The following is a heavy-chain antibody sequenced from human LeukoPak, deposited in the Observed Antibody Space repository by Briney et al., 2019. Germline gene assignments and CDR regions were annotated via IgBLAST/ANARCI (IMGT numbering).Heavy chain of an antibody. V-gene: IGHV4-59*13. Sequence: SETLSLTCSVSGGAISSFYWIWIRQTPGKGLEWIGCIQYSGSTEYNPSLESRVTISVNTSKNQFSLKLTSVTAADTAVYYCAKSNGYGLIDIWGQGTMVTVSS. CDR3: AKSNGYGLIDI. J-gene: IGHJ3*02. CDR1: GGAISSFY. CDR2: IQYSGST. D-gene: IGHD3-22*01.